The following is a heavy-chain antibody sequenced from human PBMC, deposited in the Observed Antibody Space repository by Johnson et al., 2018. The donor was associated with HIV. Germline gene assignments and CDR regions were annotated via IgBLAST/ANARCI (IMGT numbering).Heavy chain of an antibody. Sequence: QVQLVESGGGLVKPGGSLRLSCAASGSTFSDYYMSWIRQAPGKGLEWVSYISGSGGTIYYADSVKGRFTISRDNSKNTLYLQMNSLRAGDTALYYCARAVCRGGRCYSHDAFDIWGQGTMVTVSS. D-gene: IGHD2-15*01. J-gene: IGHJ3*02. CDR1: GSTFSDYY. CDR2: ISGSGGTI. CDR3: ARAVCRGGRCYSHDAFDI. V-gene: IGHV3-11*04.